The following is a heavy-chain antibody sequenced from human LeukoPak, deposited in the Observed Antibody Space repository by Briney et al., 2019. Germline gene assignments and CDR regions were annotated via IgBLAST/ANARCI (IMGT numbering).Heavy chain of an antibody. CDR3: AREPSCGFFRQRSYFQH. V-gene: IGHV3-43*02. D-gene: IGHD6-19*01. CDR1: GFTFDDYD. Sequence: GGTLTLSCAVSGFTFDDYDMSWVRQAPGKGLEGVSHISGDGGSTYNADPGRGGFTMAGAKRKNSLYMQRTSLRADATAFYYCAREPSCGFFRQRSYFQHWGQGNL. CDR2: ISGDGGST. J-gene: IGHJ1*01.